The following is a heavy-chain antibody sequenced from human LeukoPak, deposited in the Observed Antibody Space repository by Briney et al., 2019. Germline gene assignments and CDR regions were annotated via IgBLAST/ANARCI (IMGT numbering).Heavy chain of an antibody. CDR2: ISYDGNNK. CDR1: GFTFSSYG. D-gene: IGHD2-21*02. Sequence: QPGGSLRLSCAASGFTFSSYGMHWARQAPGKGLEWVAVISYDGNNKYYADSVKGRFTVSRINAKNTVYLQMNSLKVEDTAVYYCARATDIVVVTAIRYWGQGTLVTVSS. V-gene: IGHV3-30*03. CDR3: ARATDIVVVTAIRY. J-gene: IGHJ4*02.